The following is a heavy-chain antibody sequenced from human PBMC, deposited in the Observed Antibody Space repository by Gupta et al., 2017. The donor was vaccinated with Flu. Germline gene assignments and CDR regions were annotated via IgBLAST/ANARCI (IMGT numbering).Heavy chain of an antibody. CDR2: IISSSTI. CDR3: ARSVRGYDFWSGYYRNDY. CDR1: GFTFSSYS. J-gene: IGHJ4*02. Sequence: EVQLVESGGGLVQPGGSLRLSCAASGFTFSSYSMHRVRQTPGKGLEGVSNIISSSTIYDADSVKGRFTIFRDNAKNSMYLQMNSLRAEDTAVYYCARSVRGYDFWSGYYRNDYWGQGTLVTVSS. D-gene: IGHD3-3*01. V-gene: IGHV3-48*01.